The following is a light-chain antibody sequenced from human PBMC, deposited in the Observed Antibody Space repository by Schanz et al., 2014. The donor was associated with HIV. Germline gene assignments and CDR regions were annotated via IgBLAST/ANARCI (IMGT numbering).Light chain of an antibody. Sequence: QSALTQPASVSGSPGQSITISCTGTNSDAGSYKSLSWYQQHPGKAPKLMIYDVNNRPSGISDRFSGSRSGNSASLTISGLQAEDEAHYYCSSYTSSSPLGVFGTGTKLTVL. J-gene: IGLJ1*01. CDR1: NSDAGSYKS. CDR3: SSYTSSSPLGV. CDR2: DVN. V-gene: IGLV2-14*03.